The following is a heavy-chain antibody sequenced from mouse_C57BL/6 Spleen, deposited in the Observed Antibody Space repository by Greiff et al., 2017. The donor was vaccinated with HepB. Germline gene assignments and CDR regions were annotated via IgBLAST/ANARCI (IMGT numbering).Heavy chain of an antibody. CDR2: IDPSDSYT. CDR3: ARMGYYGYFDV. CDR1: GYTFTSYW. J-gene: IGHJ1*03. D-gene: IGHD2-2*01. Sequence: QVQLQQPGAELVKPGASVKLSCKASGYTFTSYWMQWVKQRPGQGLEWIGEIDPSDSYTNYNQKFKGKATLTVDTSSSTAYMKLSSLTSEDSAVYYCARMGYYGYFDVWGTGTTVTVSS. V-gene: IGHV1-50*01.